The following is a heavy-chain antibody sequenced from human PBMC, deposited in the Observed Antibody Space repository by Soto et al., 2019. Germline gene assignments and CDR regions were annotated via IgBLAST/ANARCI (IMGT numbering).Heavy chain of an antibody. Sequence: QVQLVESGGGVVQPGRSLRLSCAASGFTFSSYAMHWVRQAPGKGLEWVAVISYDGSNKYYADSVKGRFTISRDNSKNTLYLQMNSLRAEDTAVYYCARGGIAADYYYGMDVW. CDR1: GFTFSSYA. CDR3: ARGGIAADYYYGMDV. J-gene: IGHJ6*01. V-gene: IGHV3-30-3*01. CDR2: ISYDGSNK. D-gene: IGHD6-13*01.